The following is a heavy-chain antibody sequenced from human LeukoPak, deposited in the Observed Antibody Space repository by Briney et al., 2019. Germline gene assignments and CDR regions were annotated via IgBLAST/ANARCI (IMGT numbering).Heavy chain of an antibody. CDR1: GGSIRSYY. Sequence: SETLSLTCKVSGGSIRSYYLSWIRQPPGKGLEWIGYIYHTGSTIYNPSLKSRVTISVDTSKNQFSLKLSSVTAADTAVYYCARVVKTDYYDSRGYPDYWGQGTLVTVSS. CDR2: IYHTGST. J-gene: IGHJ4*02. CDR3: ARVVKTDYYDSRGYPDY. V-gene: IGHV4-59*01. D-gene: IGHD3-22*01.